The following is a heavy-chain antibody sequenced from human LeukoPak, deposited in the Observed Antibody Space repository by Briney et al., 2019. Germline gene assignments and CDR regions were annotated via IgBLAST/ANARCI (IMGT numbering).Heavy chain of an antibody. D-gene: IGHD6-19*01. J-gene: IGHJ3*02. V-gene: IGHV1-69*04. CDR2: IIPILGIA. CDR3: ASPRPRVAVAVPDAFDI. Sequence: SVNVSCKASGGTFSSYAISWVRQAPGQGLEWMGRIIPILGIANYAQKFQGRVTITADKSTSTAYMELSSLRSEDTAVYYCASPRPRVAVAVPDAFDIWGQGTMVTVSS. CDR1: GGTFSSYA.